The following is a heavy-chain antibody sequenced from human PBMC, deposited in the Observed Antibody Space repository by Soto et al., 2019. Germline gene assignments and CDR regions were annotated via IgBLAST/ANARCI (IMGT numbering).Heavy chain of an antibody. J-gene: IGHJ4*02. V-gene: IGHV3-33*01. CDR3: ARGCSGWENDY. D-gene: IGHD6-19*01. Sequence: QVQLVESGGGVVQPGRSLRLSCAASGFTFSSYGMHWVRQAPGKGLEWVAVIWYDGSNKYYADSVKGRFTISRDNSKNTLYLQMNSLRAEDTAVYYCARGCSGWENDYWGQGTLVTVSS. CDR1: GFTFSSYG. CDR2: IWYDGSNK.